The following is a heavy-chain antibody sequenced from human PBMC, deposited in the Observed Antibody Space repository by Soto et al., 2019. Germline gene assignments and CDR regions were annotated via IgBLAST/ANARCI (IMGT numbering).Heavy chain of an antibody. Sequence: PGGSLRLSCAASGFTFSSYSMNWVRQAPGKGLEWVSSISSSSYIYYADSVKGRFTISRDNAKNSLYLQMNSLRAEDTAVYYCARASSSSISVWFDPWGQGTLVTVSS. D-gene: IGHD6-6*01. J-gene: IGHJ5*02. CDR2: ISSSSYI. CDR1: GFTFSSYS. V-gene: IGHV3-21*01. CDR3: ARASSSSISVWFDP.